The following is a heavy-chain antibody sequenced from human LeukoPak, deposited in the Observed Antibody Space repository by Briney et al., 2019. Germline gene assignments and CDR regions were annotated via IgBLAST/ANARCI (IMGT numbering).Heavy chain of an antibody. CDR3: ARGPPNWGFDY. Sequence: ASVKVSCKASGYTFTSYGISWVRQAPGQGLEWMGWMSPSSGHTGYAQKFQGRVTMTRSTSISTAYKELSSLRSEDTAVYYCARGPPNWGFDYWGQGTLVTVSS. J-gene: IGHJ4*02. CDR2: MSPSSGHT. CDR1: GYTFTSYG. D-gene: IGHD7-27*01. V-gene: IGHV1-8*02.